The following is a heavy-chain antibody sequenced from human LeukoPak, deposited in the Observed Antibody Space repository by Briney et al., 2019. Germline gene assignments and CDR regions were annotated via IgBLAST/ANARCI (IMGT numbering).Heavy chain of an antibody. V-gene: IGHV3-74*01. D-gene: IGHD6-13*01. CDR3: AREHAAAGTVFDY. Sequence: PGGSLRLSCAASGLTSSSYWMHWVRQAPGKGLVWVSRINSDGSSTSYADSVRGRFIVSRDNGKNTLYLQMNSLRAEDTAVYYCAREHAAAGTVFDYWGQGTLVTVYS. CDR2: INSDGSST. CDR1: GLTSSSYW. J-gene: IGHJ4*02.